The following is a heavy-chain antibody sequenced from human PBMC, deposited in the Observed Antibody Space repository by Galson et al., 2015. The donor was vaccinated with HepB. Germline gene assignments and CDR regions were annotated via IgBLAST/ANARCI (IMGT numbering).Heavy chain of an antibody. D-gene: IGHD3-10*01. CDR2: TYYRSKWYN. Sequence: CAISGDSVSSNSAAWNWIRQSPSRGLEWLGRTYYRSKWYNDYAVSVKSRITINPDTSKNQFSLQLNSVTPEDTAVYYCARGSGSYYIYYYGMDVWGQGTTVTVSS. V-gene: IGHV6-1*01. J-gene: IGHJ6*02. CDR3: ARGSGSYYIYYYGMDV. CDR1: GDSVSSNSAA.